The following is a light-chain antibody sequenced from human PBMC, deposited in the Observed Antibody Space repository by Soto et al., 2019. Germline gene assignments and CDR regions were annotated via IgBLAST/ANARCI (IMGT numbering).Light chain of an antibody. CDR1: QSISSW. V-gene: IGKV1-5*03. CDR2: KAS. J-gene: IGKJ4*01. CDR3: QQYNSYPS. Sequence: DIQMTQSPSTLSASVGDRVTITCRASQSISSWLAWYQQKPGKAPKLLIYKASSLESGVPSRFSGSGSGTEFTLTIRSLQPDDFETYYCQQYNSYPSFGGGTKVEIK.